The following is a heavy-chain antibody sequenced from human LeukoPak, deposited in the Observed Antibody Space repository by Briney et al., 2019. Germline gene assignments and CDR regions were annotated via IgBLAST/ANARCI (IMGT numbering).Heavy chain of an antibody. Sequence: PGGSLRLSCAASGFTFSNAWMSWVRQAPGKGLDWVGRIKSKTDGGTTDYAPPVKGRLTISRDDSKNTLYLQMNSLKTEDTAVYYCTHSWHWNYYYGMDVWGQGTTVTVSS. D-gene: IGHD6-13*01. V-gene: IGHV3-15*01. J-gene: IGHJ6*02. CDR2: IKSKTDGGTT. CDR1: GFTFSNAW. CDR3: THSWHWNYYYGMDV.